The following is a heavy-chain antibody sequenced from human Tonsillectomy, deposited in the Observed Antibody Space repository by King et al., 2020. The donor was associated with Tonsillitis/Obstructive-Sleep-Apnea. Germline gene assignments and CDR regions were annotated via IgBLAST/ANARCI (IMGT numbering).Heavy chain of an antibody. CDR2: INPNSGGT. J-gene: IGHJ6*01. Sequence: VQLVQSGAEVKKPGASVKVSCKSSGYTFTGYYMHWVRQAPGQGLEWMGWINPNSGGTNYAQKFQGRVTMTRDTSISTASMELRRLRSDDTAVYYCARGGDILVRPGAGYAIDVWWQGTTVTVAS. CDR1: GYTFTGYY. D-gene: IGHD2-2*01. V-gene: IGHV1-2*02. CDR3: ARGGDILVRPGAGYAIDV.